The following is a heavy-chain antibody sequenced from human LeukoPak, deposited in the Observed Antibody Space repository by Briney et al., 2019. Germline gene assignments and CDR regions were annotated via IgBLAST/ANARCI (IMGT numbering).Heavy chain of an antibody. D-gene: IGHD6-13*01. V-gene: IGHV1-69*05. Sequence: SVKVSCKASGGTFSSYAISWVRQAPGQGLEWMGGIIPIFGTANYAQKFQGRVTITTDESTSTAYMELGSLRSEDTAVYYCASAIGIAAAGTFFDYWGQGTLVTVSS. CDR3: ASAIGIAAAGTFFDY. J-gene: IGHJ4*02. CDR1: GGTFSSYA. CDR2: IIPIFGTA.